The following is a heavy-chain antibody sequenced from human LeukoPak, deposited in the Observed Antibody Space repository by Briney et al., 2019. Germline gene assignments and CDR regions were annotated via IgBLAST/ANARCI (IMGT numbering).Heavy chain of an antibody. D-gene: IGHD1-14*01. Sequence: SETLSLTCAVYGGSFSGYYWSWIRQPPGKGLEWIGEIHHSGSTSYKPSLKSRVTISGDTSKNQFSLRLSSVTAADTAVYYCARGSLPGYYFDFWGQGTLVTVSS. V-gene: IGHV4-34*01. CDR2: IHHSGST. J-gene: IGHJ4*02. CDR3: ARGSLPGYYFDF. CDR1: GGSFSGYY.